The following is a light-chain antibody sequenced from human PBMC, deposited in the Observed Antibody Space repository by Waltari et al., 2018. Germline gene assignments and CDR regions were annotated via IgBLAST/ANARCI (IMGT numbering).Light chain of an antibody. J-gene: IGLJ3*02. Sequence: QSALTQPPSASGSLRQSVTISCTGTSNNVGGYNYVSWYQQHPGKAPRLMIYEVDNRPSGVPERFAGSKYGNTASLTVSGLQADDEADYYCSSYAGSENVVFGGGTKLTVL. V-gene: IGLV2-8*01. CDR1: SNNVGGYNY. CDR2: EVD. CDR3: SSYAGSENVV.